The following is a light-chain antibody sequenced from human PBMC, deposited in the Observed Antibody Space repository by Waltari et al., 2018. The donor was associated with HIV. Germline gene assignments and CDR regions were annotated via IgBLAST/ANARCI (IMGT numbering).Light chain of an antibody. CDR1: QTVNRW. Sequence: DLQMTQPPSTLSPPVGDRVTTTCRASQTVNRWLAWFQQRPGKAPKLLIYQASNLQNGVPSRFSGSGSGTEFTLTISSLQPDDSATYYCQQYETNPYTFGQGTKLQIK. CDR2: QAS. V-gene: IGKV1-5*03. J-gene: IGKJ2*01. CDR3: QQYETNPYT.